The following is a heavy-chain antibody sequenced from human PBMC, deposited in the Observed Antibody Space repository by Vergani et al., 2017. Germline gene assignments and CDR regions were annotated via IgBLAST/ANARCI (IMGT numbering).Heavy chain of an antibody. D-gene: IGHD1-1*01. CDR3: ARSIQYNWNDQDAFDI. V-gene: IGHV4-34*01. CDR1: GGSFSGYY. CDR2: INHSGST. Sequence: QVQLQQWGAGLLKPSETLSLTCAVYGGSFSGYYCSWIRQPPGKGLEWIGEINHSGSTNYNPSLKSRVTISVDTSKNQFSLKLSSVTAADTAVYYCARSIQYNWNDQDAFDIWGQGTMVTVSS. J-gene: IGHJ3*02.